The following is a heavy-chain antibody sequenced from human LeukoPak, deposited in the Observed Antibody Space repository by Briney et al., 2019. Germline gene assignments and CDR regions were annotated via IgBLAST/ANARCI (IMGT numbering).Heavy chain of an antibody. CDR1: GGSFSGYY. V-gene: IGHV4-34*01. Sequence: SGTLSLTCAVYGGSFSGYYWSWIRQPPGKGLEWIGEINHSGSTNYNPSLKSRVTISVDTSKNQFSLKLSSVTAADTAVYYCARGLSYYDSSGYYFPPTVIDYWGQGTLVTVSS. CDR3: ARGLSYYDSSGYYFPPTVIDY. CDR2: INHSGST. D-gene: IGHD3-22*01. J-gene: IGHJ4*02.